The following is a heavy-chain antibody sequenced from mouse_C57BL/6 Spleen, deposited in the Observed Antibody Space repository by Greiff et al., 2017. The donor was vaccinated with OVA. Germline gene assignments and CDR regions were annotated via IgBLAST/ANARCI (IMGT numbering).Heavy chain of an antibody. D-gene: IGHD1-1*01. CDR2: IYPGSGST. V-gene: IGHV1-55*01. CDR3: ARGFYYYGSPYAMDY. Sequence: QVQLQQSGAELVKPGASVKMSCKASGYTFTSYWITWVKQRPGQGLEWIGDIYPGSGSTNYNEKFKSKATLTVDTSSSTAYMQLSSLTSEDSAVYYCARGFYYYGSPYAMDYWGQGTSVTVSS. J-gene: IGHJ4*01. CDR1: GYTFTSYW.